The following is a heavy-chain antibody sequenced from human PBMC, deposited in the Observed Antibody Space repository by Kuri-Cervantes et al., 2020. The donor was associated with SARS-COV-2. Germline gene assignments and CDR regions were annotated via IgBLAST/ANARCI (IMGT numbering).Heavy chain of an antibody. CDR1: GGSISSSSYY. V-gene: IGHV4-39*01. D-gene: IGHD2-8*02. CDR3: ARSPLWWFPSVYYFDY. Sequence: SETLSLTCTVSGGSISSSSYYWGWIRQPPGKGLEWIGSIYYSGSTYYNPSLKSRVTISVDTSKNQFSLKLSSVTAADTAVYYCARSPLWWFPSVYYFDYWGQGTLVTVSS. CDR2: IYYSGST. J-gene: IGHJ4*02.